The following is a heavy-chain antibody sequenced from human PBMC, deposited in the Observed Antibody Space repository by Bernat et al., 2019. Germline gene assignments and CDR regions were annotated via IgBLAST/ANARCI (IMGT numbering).Heavy chain of an antibody. V-gene: IGHV1-46*03. CDR3: ARDRAEMATIYGFDY. Sequence: QVQLVQSGAEVKKPGASVKVSCKASGYTFTTYYMHWVRQAPGQWLEWMGIINPSGGSTSYAQKFKGRVTMTRDTSTSTVYMELSSLRSDDTAVYYCARDRAEMATIYGFDYWGQGTLVTVSS. D-gene: IGHD5-12*01. CDR1: GYTFTTYY. J-gene: IGHJ4*02. CDR2: INPSGGST.